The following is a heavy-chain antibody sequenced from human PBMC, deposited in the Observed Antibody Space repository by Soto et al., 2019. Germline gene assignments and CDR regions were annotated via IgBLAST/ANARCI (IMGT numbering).Heavy chain of an antibody. J-gene: IGHJ6*02. CDR3: ASSSGDLDVYGMDI. CDR1: GFTFSRYA. CDR2: VTGGGHTT. D-gene: IGHD3-10*01. Sequence: GGSLRLSCAASGFTFSRYAMCWGRQAPGKGLEWVSTVTGGGHTTYNADSVNGRFTISKDNSKNTLYLQMNNLRAEDAAIYYCASSSGDLDVYGMDIWGPGTTVTVSS. V-gene: IGHV3-23*01.